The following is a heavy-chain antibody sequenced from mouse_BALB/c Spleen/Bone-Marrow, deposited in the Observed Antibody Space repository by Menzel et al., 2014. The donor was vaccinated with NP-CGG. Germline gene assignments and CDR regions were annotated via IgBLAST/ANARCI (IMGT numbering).Heavy chain of an antibody. D-gene: IGHD2-4*01. J-gene: IGHJ1*01. CDR3: ARARSTVITTWYFDV. CDR2: FAPGSGNT. Sequence: DLEKPGASVKLCCKDSGYTFTSYWINWIKQRPGQGLEWIGSFAPGSGNTYYNEMFKGKATLTVDTSSSTAYIQLSSLSSEDSAVYFCARARSTVITTWYFDVWGAGTTVNVSS. V-gene: IGHV1S41*01. CDR1: GYTFTSYW.